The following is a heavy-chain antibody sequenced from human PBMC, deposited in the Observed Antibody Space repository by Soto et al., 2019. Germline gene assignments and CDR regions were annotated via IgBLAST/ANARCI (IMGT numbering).Heavy chain of an antibody. J-gene: IGHJ4*02. Sequence: GGSLRLSCAASGFTFSTYAMAWVRQAPGKGLEWVSGVSASGLNTDYADPVKGRFYISRDNSKNTLYLQMNSLRAEDTAVYYCAKRSSSSTFDYWGQGTLVTVSS. CDR2: VSASGLNT. V-gene: IGHV3-23*01. D-gene: IGHD6-6*01. CDR1: GFTFSTYA. CDR3: AKRSSSSTFDY.